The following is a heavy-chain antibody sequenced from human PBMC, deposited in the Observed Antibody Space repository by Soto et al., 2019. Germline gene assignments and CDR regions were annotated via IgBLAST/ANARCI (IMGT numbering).Heavy chain of an antibody. J-gene: IGHJ6*02. V-gene: IGHV3-7*01. CDR2: IKQDGSEK. CDR1: GFTFSSYW. CDR3: AREGMTTASAYYDCSGMDV. Sequence: EVQLVESGGGLVQPGGSLRLSCAASGFTFSSYWMSWVRQAPGKGLEWVANIKQDGSEKYYVDSVKGRFTISRDNAKNSLYLQMNIPRAADTAVYYCAREGMTTASAYYDCSGMDVWGQGTTVTVSS. D-gene: IGHD6-6*01.